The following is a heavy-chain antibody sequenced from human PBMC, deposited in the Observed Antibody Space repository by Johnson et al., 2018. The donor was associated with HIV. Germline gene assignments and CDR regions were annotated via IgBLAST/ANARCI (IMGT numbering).Heavy chain of an antibody. CDR1: GFTFSDYY. J-gene: IGHJ3*02. CDR2: ISSSGSTR. V-gene: IGHV3-11*04. CDR3: AKDFGYPRPRDAFDI. D-gene: IGHD5-12*01. Sequence: QVQLVESGGGLVQPGGSLRLSCAASGFTFSDYYMSWIRQAPGKGLEWVSYISSSGSTRYYADSVKGRFTISTDNAKNSLYLQMHSLRAEDTALYYCAKDFGYPRPRDAFDIWGQGTMVTVSS.